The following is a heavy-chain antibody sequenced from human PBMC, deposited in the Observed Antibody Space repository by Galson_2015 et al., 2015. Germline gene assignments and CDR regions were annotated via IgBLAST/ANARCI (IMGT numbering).Heavy chain of an antibody. CDR2: ISYDGSNK. D-gene: IGHD6-19*01. V-gene: IGHV3-30*01. Sequence: SLRLSCAASGFTFSSYAMHWVRQAPGKGLEWVAVISYDGSNKYYADSVKGRFTISRDNSKNTLYLQMNSLRAEDTAVYYCAREVVGSGWFNFDYWGQGTLVTVSS. J-gene: IGHJ4*02. CDR3: AREVVGSGWFNFDY. CDR1: GFTFSSYA.